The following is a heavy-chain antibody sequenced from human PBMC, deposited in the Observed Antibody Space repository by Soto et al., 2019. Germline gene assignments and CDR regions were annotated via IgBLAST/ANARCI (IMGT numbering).Heavy chain of an antibody. J-gene: IGHJ5*02. CDR2: IYATGTT. Sequence: SETLSLTCTVSGASISGFYWSWIRKSAGKGLEWIGRIYATGTTDYNPSLKSRVMMSVDTSKKQFSLKLRSVTAADTAVYYCVRDGTKNLRDWFDPWGQGISVTVSS. V-gene: IGHV4-4*07. CDR3: VRDGTKNLRDWFDP. CDR1: GASISGFY. D-gene: IGHD1-1*01.